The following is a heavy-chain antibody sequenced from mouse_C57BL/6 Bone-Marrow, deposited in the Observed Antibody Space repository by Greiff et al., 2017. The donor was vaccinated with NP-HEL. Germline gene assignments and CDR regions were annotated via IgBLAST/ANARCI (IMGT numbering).Heavy chain of an antibody. CDR1: GFSLTSYG. CDR3: ARHTSTVVATYAMDY. J-gene: IGHJ4*01. D-gene: IGHD1-1*01. Sequence: VKLMESGPGLVAPSQSLSITCTVSGFSLTSYGVHWVRQPPGKGLEWLVVIWSDGSTTYNSALKSRLSISKDNSKSQVFLKMNSLQTDDTAMYYCARHTSTVVATYAMDYWGQGTSVTVSS. CDR2: IWSDGST. V-gene: IGHV2-6-1*01.